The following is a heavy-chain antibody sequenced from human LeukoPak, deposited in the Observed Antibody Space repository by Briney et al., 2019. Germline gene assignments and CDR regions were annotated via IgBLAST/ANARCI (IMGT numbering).Heavy chain of an antibody. CDR2: MNPNSGRT. Sequence: ASVKVSCKASGYTLTSYDINWVRQATGQGLEWMGWMNPNSGRTGYAQNFQGRITITRNTSISTAYMELSSLRAEDTAVYYCTTHGDNGFDYWGRGALVTVSS. CDR3: TTHGDNGFDY. J-gene: IGHJ4*02. D-gene: IGHD4-17*01. CDR1: GYTLTSYD. V-gene: IGHV1-8*01.